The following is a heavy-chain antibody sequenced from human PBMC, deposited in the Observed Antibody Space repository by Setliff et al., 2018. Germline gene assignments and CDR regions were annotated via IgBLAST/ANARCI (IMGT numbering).Heavy chain of an antibody. V-gene: IGHV4-4*02. D-gene: IGHD1-26*01. J-gene: IGHJ4*02. CDR3: TRAYSGSHDY. CDR1: GGSISSPNW. Sequence: SETLSLPCAVSGGSISSPNWWNWVRQPPGKGLEWIGEIYHSGTTNYNPSLKSRVTMSVDKSRNQFSLRLTSVTAADTAIYYCTRAYSGSHDYWGQGTLVTVSS. CDR2: IYHSGTT.